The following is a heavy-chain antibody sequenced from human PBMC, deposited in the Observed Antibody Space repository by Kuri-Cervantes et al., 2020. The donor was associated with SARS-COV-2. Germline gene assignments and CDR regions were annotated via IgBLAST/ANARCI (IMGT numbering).Heavy chain of an antibody. CDR2: ISAYNGNT. D-gene: IGHD3-22*01. Sequence: ASVKVSCKASGYTFTSYGISWVRQAPGQGLEWMGWISAYNGNTNYAQKLQGRVTMTTDTSTSTAYMELRNLRSDDTAVYYCAREGYYDSSGYFGDYVRMDVWGQGTTVTVSS. J-gene: IGHJ6*02. CDR3: AREGYYDSSGYFGDYVRMDV. CDR1: GYTFTSYG. V-gene: IGHV1-18*01.